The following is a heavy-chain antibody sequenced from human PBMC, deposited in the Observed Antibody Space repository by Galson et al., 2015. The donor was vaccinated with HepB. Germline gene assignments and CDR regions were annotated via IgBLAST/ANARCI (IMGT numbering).Heavy chain of an antibody. CDR2: IKQDESEK. J-gene: IGHJ3*01. Sequence: SLSLSCAASGFTFRTYWMSWVRQAPGKGLEWVANIKQDESEKDFVDSVKGRFTISRDNSNNSQFLQMNSLRVEDTAVYYCARWRWRMGNFAFDLWGQGTMVTVSS. CDR3: ARWRWRMGNFAFDL. CDR1: GFTFRTYW. D-gene: IGHD1-7*01. V-gene: IGHV3-7*01.